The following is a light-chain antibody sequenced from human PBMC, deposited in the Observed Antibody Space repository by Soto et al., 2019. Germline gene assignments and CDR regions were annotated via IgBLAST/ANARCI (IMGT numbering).Light chain of an antibody. CDR3: SSSAGIYHYLV. V-gene: IGLV2-8*01. CDR1: SSDVGNNF. J-gene: IGLJ3*02. Sequence: QSALTQPPSASGSPGQSVTITCTGTSSDVGNNFVSWYQQHPGKAPRLMIYEVNKRPSGVPDRFSGSKSGYTASLTVSGLQTEDEAFYYCSSSAGIYHYLVFGGGTKLTVL. CDR2: EVN.